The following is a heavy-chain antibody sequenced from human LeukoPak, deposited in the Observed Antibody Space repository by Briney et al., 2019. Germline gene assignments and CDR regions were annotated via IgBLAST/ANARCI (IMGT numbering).Heavy chain of an antibody. CDR2: INSEGGGT. CDR1: GFTFSSYW. Sequence: GGSLRLSCAASGFTFSSYWMHWVRQAPGKGLVWVSRINSEGGGTTYADSVKGRFTISRDNAKNTLYLQMNSLRAEDAAVYYCARDTASEITMVRGVEFDYWGQGTLVTVSS. D-gene: IGHD3-10*01. V-gene: IGHV3-74*01. CDR3: ARDTASEITMVRGVEFDY. J-gene: IGHJ4*02.